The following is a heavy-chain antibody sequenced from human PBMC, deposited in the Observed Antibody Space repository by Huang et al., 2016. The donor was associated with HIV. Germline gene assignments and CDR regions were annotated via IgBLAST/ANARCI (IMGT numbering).Heavy chain of an antibody. Sequence: VQLVQSGAEVKKPGESLKISCKGSGYSFSSYWIAWVRQMPGKGMAWMWVIFPDDCETTYSPSVEGQVTISADKSIGTAYLQWSSLKASDTAMYYCARRFSSSSGYFDYWGQGSLVTVSS. CDR2: IFPDDCET. CDR3: ARRFSSSSGYFDY. CDR1: GYSFSSYW. D-gene: IGHD6-6*01. V-gene: IGHV5-51*01. J-gene: IGHJ4*02.